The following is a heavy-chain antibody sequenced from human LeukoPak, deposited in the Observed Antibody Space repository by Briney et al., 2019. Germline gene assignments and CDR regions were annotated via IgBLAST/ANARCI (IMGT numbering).Heavy chain of an antibody. J-gene: IGHJ6*03. CDR1: GYTFTSYD. Sequence: AASVKVSCKASGYTFTSYDINWVRQATGQGLEWMGWMNPNSGNTGYAQKFQGRVTITRNTSISTAYVELSSLRSEDTAVYYCARHKVVVVPGDYYYYMDVWGKGTTVTVSS. D-gene: IGHD3-22*01. CDR2: MNPNSGNT. CDR3: ARHKVVVVPGDYYYYMDV. V-gene: IGHV1-8*03.